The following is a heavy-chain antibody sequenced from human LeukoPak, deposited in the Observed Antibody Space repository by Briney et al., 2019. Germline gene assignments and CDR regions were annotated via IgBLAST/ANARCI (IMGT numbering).Heavy chain of an antibody. D-gene: IGHD3-22*01. V-gene: IGHV3-7*01. CDR3: ARDHYYDSSGYYYTPFDY. CDR1: GFTFSSYW. CDR2: IKQDGSEK. J-gene: IGHJ4*02. Sequence: GGSLRLSCAASGFTFSSYWMSWVRQAPGKGLEWVANIKQDGSEKYYVDSVKGRFTISRDNAKNSLYLQMNSLRAEDTAVYYCARDHYYDSSGYYYTPFDYWGQGILVTVSS.